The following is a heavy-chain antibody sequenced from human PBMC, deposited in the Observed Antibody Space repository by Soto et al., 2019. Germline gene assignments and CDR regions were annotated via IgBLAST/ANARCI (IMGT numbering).Heavy chain of an antibody. V-gene: IGHV3-30-3*01. CDR3: ASHQADDYGGNHPSFDY. CDR1: GFTFSSYV. Sequence: QVQPVESGGGVVQPGRSLRLSCAASGFTFSSYVMHWVRQAPGKGLEWVAVISYDGSNKYYADSVKGRFTISRDNSKNTLYLQMNSLRAEDTAVYYCASHQADDYGGNHPSFDYWGQGTLVTVSS. D-gene: IGHD4-17*01. CDR2: ISYDGSNK. J-gene: IGHJ4*02.